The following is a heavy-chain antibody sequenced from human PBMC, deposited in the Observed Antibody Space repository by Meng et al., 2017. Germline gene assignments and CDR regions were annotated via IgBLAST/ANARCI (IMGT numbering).Heavy chain of an antibody. Sequence: ASVKVSCKASGYTFTSYYMHWVRQPPGQGREWMGIINPSDGSTSYAQKFHGRVTMTRDTSTSTVYMELSKLRSEDTAVYYCARDLGIQLWFTSTIAADYWGQGTLVTVSS. CDR1: GYTFTSYY. J-gene: IGHJ4*02. CDR2: INPSDGST. CDR3: ARDLGIQLWFTSTIAADY. D-gene: IGHD5-18*01. V-gene: IGHV1-46*01.